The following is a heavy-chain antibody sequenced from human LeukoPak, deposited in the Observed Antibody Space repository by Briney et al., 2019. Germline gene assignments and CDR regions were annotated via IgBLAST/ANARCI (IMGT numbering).Heavy chain of an antibody. CDR3: AREARYYDILTGYHNYSGVDV. CDR2: IYGGGTT. J-gene: IGHJ6*02. Sequence: GSLRLSCAGSGFTVSSNYMTWVRQAPGKGLECVSAIYGGGTTYYADSVKGRFTISRDSSSNTLHLQMNSLRAEDTAVYYCAREARYYDILTGYHNYSGVDVWGQGTTVTVSS. CDR1: GFTVSSNY. D-gene: IGHD3-9*01. V-gene: IGHV3-66*01.